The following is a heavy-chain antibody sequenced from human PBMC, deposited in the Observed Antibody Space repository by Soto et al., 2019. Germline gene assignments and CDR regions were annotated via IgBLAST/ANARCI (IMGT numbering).Heavy chain of an antibody. CDR2: IIPIFNTP. V-gene: IGHV1-69*01. CDR3: AREYYSGWYGFLGLEIWNNWFDP. J-gene: IGHJ5*02. D-gene: IGHD6-19*01. Sequence: QVQLVQSGAEVKKPGSSVKVSCKASGGSFRNYAISWVRQAPGQGLEWMGGIIPIFNTPTYARNFQGRVTISADEMTTTAYMELNSLKFEDTAIYYCAREYYSGWYGFLGLEIWNNWFDPWGQGTLVTVSS. CDR1: GGSFRNYA.